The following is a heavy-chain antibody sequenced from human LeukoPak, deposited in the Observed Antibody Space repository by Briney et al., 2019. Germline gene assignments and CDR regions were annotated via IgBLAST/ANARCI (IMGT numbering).Heavy chain of an antibody. V-gene: IGHV3-43*02. CDR2: ISGDGGST. D-gene: IGHD3-22*01. CDR1: GFTFDVIA. CDR3: AKDRYYDSSGYLEG. J-gene: IGHJ4*02. Sequence: GGSLELSCAASGFTFDVIAMHWVRQAQGKGLEWVSLISGDGGSTYYADSVKGRFTISRDNSKNSLYLQMNSLRTEDTALYYCAKDRYYDSSGYLEGWGQGTLVTVSS.